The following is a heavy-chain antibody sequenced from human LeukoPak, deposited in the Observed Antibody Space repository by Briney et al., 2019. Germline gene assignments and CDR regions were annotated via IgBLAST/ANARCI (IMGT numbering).Heavy chain of an antibody. CDR2: ISYDGSNK. V-gene: IGHV3-30-3*01. Sequence: GGSLRHSCAASGFTFSSYAMHWVRQAPGKGLEWVAVISYDGSNKYYADSVKGRFTISRDNSKNTLYLQMNSLRAEDTAVYYCARAFGYSMSLDYWGQGTLVTVSS. CDR1: GFTFSSYA. CDR3: ARAFGYSMSLDY. J-gene: IGHJ4*02. D-gene: IGHD4-11*01.